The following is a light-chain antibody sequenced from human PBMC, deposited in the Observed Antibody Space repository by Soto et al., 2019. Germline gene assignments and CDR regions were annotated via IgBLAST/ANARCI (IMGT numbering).Light chain of an antibody. CDR2: GAS. Sequence: EIVLTQSPGTLSLSPGERATLSCRARQSVSSTYLAWYQQKPGQAPRVLIYGASSRGTGIPERFSGGRSGTDITLTISRLEPEDSAVYYCQQYDSSPWTFGQGTKVEIK. CDR3: QQYDSSPWT. J-gene: IGKJ1*01. CDR1: QSVSSTY. V-gene: IGKV3-20*01.